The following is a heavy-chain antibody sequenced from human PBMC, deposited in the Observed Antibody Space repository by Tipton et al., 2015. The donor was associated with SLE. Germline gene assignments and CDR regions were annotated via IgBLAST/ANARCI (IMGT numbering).Heavy chain of an antibody. D-gene: IGHD6-13*01. V-gene: IGHV4-34*01. Sequence: TLSLTCAVYGGSFSGYYWSWIRQPPGKGLEWIGEINHSGSTNYNPSLKSRVTISVDTSKNQFSLKLSSVTAADTAVYYCARETLGDSSSWTYYYGMDVWGQGTTVTVSS. CDR1: GGSFSGYY. J-gene: IGHJ6*02. CDR3: ARETLGDSSSWTYYYGMDV. CDR2: INHSGST.